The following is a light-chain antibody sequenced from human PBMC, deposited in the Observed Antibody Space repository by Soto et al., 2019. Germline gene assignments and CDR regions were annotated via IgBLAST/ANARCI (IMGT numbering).Light chain of an antibody. J-gene: IGKJ1*01. Sequence: EIVLTQSPATLSLSPGERATLSCRASQSVSSNLAWYQQKPGQAPRLLIYDAYNRATGIPPRFSGSGSGTDFTLTISSLEPEDFAVYYCQQYGSSPWTFGQGTKVDI. V-gene: IGKV3-11*01. CDR1: QSVSSN. CDR2: DAY. CDR3: QQYGSSPWT.